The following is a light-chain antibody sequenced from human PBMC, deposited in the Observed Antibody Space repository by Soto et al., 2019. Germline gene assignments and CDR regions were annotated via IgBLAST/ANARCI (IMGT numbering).Light chain of an antibody. CDR2: DSS. J-gene: IGKJ1*01. Sequence: EIVMTQSPASLSVSPGERATLSCRASQSVSSNLAWYLQKPGQVPRLPIYDSSTRATGVPARFSGSGSGTEFTLTISSLQSEDFAVYYCQQYNRWPLTFGQGTMVEIK. V-gene: IGKV3-15*01. CDR3: QQYNRWPLT. CDR1: QSVSSN.